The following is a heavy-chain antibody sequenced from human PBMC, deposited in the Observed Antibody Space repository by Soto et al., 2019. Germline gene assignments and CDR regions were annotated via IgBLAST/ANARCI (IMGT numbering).Heavy chain of an antibody. CDR1: GFTFSSYA. J-gene: IGHJ3*02. Sequence: GGSLRLSCAASGFTFSSYAMSWVRQAPGKGLEWVSAISGSGGSTYYADSVKGRFTISRDNSKNTLYLQMNSLRAEDTAVYYCAKRQDPWDYYCSGSYAFDIWGQGTMVTVSS. CDR3: AKRQDPWDYYCSGSYAFDI. CDR2: ISGSGGST. V-gene: IGHV3-23*01. D-gene: IGHD3-10*01.